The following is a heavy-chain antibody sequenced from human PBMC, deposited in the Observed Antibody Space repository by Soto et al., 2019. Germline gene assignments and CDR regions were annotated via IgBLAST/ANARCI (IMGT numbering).Heavy chain of an antibody. V-gene: IGHV4-59*01. CDR3: ARARIYYDSSGYYSGFDP. CDR2: IYYSGST. D-gene: IGHD3-22*01. Sequence: PSETLSLTCSVSGGSIKSYSWSWIRQPPGKGLEWIGYIYYSGSTNYNPSLKSRVTISVDTSKNQFSLKLSSVTAADTAVYYCARARIYYDSSGYYSGFDPWGQGTLVTVSS. J-gene: IGHJ5*02. CDR1: GGSIKSYS.